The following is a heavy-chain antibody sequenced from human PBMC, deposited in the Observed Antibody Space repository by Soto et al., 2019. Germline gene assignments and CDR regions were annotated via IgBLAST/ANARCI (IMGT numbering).Heavy chain of an antibody. CDR2: ISAYNGNT. Sequence: GASVKVSCKASGYTFTSYGISWVRQAPGQGLEWMGWISAYNGNTNYAQKLQGRVTMTTDTSTSTAYMELRSLRSDDTAVYYCARDGWSYDFWSGYYKDDFDYWGQGTLVTVSS. CDR3: ARDGWSYDFWSGYYKDDFDY. D-gene: IGHD3-3*01. CDR1: GYTFTSYG. J-gene: IGHJ4*02. V-gene: IGHV1-18*04.